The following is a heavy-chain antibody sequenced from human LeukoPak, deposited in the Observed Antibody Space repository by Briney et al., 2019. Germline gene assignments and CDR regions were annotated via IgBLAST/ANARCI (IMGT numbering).Heavy chain of an antibody. CDR2: IYTSGST. D-gene: IGHD3-22*01. CDR3: ARSGVSYYYDSSPQDS. J-gene: IGHJ4*02. CDR1: GGSISSSSYY. V-gene: IGHV4-61*02. Sequence: PSETLSLTCSVSGGSISSSSYYWSWIRQPAGKGLEWIGRIYTSGSTNYNLSLKSRVTISVDTSKNQFSLKLSSVTAADTAVYYCARSGVSYYYDSSPQDSWGQGTLVTVSS.